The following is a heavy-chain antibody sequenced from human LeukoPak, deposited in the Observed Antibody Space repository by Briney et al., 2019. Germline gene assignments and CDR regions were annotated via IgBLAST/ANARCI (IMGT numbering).Heavy chain of an antibody. CDR2: INHSGST. J-gene: IGHJ3*02. CDR1: GGSFSGYY. D-gene: IGHD4-17*01. Sequence: SETLSLTCAVYGGSFSGYYWSWIRQPPGKGLEWIGEINHSGSTNYNPSLKSRVTISVDTSKNQFSLKLSSVTAADMAVYYCARVGPYGVHWVNAFDIWGQGTMVTVSS. V-gene: IGHV4-34*01. CDR3: ARVGPYGVHWVNAFDI.